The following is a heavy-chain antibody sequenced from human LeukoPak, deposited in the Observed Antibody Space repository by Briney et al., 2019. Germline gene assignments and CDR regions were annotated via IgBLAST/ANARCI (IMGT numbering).Heavy chain of an antibody. D-gene: IGHD3-22*01. J-gene: IGHJ5*02. CDR3: ARVGAMIVVQGYQNWFDP. Sequence: ASVKVSCKASGYTFTSHEISWVRQAPGQGLEWMGWINPNSGGTNYAQKFQGRVTMTRDTSISTAYMELSRLRSDDTAVYYCARVGAMIVVQGYQNWFDPWGQGTLVTVSS. CDR2: INPNSGGT. CDR1: GYTFTSHE. V-gene: IGHV1-2*02.